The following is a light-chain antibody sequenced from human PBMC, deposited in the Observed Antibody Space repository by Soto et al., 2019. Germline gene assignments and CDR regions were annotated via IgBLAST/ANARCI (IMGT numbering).Light chain of an antibody. CDR3: QQYDRYPLT. CDR1: QSISSW. V-gene: IGKV1-5*03. Sequence: DMQMTQSPSTLSASVGDRVTITSRASQSISSWLAWYQHKRGKAPNLLIYKASSLASGVPSRFSGSGSGTAFTLTVSSLQPDDLATYYCQQYDRYPLTFGGGTKVEIK. CDR2: KAS. J-gene: IGKJ4*02.